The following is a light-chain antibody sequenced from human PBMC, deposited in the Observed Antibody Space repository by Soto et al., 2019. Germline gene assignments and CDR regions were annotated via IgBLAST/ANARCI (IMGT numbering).Light chain of an antibody. CDR2: GNS. J-gene: IGLJ7*01. Sequence: QSVLTQPPSVSGAPGQRVTISCTGSSSNIWAGYDVHWYQQLPGTAPKLLIYGNSNRPSGVPDRFSGSKSGISASLAITGLQAEDEADYYCQSYDSSLSGAVFGGGTQLTVL. CDR3: QSYDSSLSGAV. CDR1: SSNIWAGYD. V-gene: IGLV1-40*01.